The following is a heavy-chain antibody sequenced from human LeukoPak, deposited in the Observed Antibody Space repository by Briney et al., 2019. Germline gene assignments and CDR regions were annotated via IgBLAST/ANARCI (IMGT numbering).Heavy chain of an antibody. CDR1: GYTFTGYS. CDR3: ARVGFRGYRWFDP. CDR2: INPNSGGT. J-gene: IGHJ5*02. D-gene: IGHD6-25*01. V-gene: IGHV1-2*02. Sequence: ASVTVSCKASGYTFTGYSIYWVRQAPGQGLEWMGWINPNSGGTNYAQKFQGRVTMTRDTPISTAYMDLSRLRSDDTAVYYCARVGFRGYRWFDPWGQGTLVTVSS.